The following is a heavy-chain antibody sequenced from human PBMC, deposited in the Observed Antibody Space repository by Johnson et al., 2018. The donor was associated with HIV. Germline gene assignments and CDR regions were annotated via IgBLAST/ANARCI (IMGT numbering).Heavy chain of an antibody. CDR2: IAWQSGSI. Sequence: VQLVESGGGLVQPGRSLRLSCAASGLTFDDHAMHWVRQVPGKGLEWVSGIAWQSGSIGYADSVKGRFTISRDNAKNSLYLQMNSLRAEDTALYYCAREGDDPGAFDIWGQGTMVSVSS. J-gene: IGHJ3*02. V-gene: IGHV3-9*01. CDR1: GLTFDDHA. CDR3: AREGDDPGAFDI. D-gene: IGHD3-16*01.